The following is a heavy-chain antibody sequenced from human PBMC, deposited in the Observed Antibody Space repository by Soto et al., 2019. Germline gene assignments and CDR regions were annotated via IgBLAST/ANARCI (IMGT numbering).Heavy chain of an antibody. Sequence: VGSLRLSCAASGFTFSSYAMSWVRQAPGKGLEWVSAISGSGGSTYYADSVKGRFTISRDNSKNTLYLQMNSLRAEDTAVYYCEKDLVTMIVVVYFDYWGQGTLVTVSS. D-gene: IGHD3-22*01. J-gene: IGHJ4*02. CDR1: GFTFSSYA. V-gene: IGHV3-23*01. CDR2: ISGSGGST. CDR3: EKDLVTMIVVVYFDY.